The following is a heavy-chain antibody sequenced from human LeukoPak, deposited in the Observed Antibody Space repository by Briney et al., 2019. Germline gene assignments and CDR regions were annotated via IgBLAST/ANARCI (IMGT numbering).Heavy chain of an antibody. CDR3: ATKPTYGAYTDY. D-gene: IGHD4-17*01. Sequence: AGSLRLSCATSGFTFSNYPMNWVRQAPSKGLEYVSTISGDGATTYYADSVKGRFTISRDNSKNTLFLQMSSLRGNDTAVYSCATKPTYGAYTDYWGQGTLVTVSS. V-gene: IGHV3-23*01. J-gene: IGHJ4*02. CDR1: GFTFSNYP. CDR2: ISGDGATT.